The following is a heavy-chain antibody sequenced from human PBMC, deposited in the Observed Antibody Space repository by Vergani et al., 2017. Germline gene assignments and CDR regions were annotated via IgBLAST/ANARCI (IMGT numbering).Heavy chain of an antibody. CDR3: AKLTDILTGSDY. Sequence: QVQLVESGGGVVQPGGSLRLSCAASGFTFSSYGMHWVRQAPGKGLEWVAFIRYDGSNKYYADSVKGRFTISRDNSKNTLYLQMNSLRAEDTAVYYCAKLTDILTGSDYWGQGTLVTVSS. D-gene: IGHD3-9*01. V-gene: IGHV3-30*02. CDR1: GFTFSSYG. CDR2: IRYDGSNK. J-gene: IGHJ4*02.